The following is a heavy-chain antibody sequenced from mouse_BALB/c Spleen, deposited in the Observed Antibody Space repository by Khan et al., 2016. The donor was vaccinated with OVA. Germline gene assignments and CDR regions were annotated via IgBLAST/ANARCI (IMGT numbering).Heavy chain of an antibody. Sequence: QVQLQQSGAELARPGASVKLSCKTSGYTFTDYNINWMRQRTGQGLEWIGEIYPGSDNTFYNEKFRGKATLTADKSSSTAYLQLSSLTSEDSAVYFCAIELAAWFPYWGQGTLVTVSA. CDR3: AIELAAWFPY. J-gene: IGHJ3*01. V-gene: IGHV1-77*01. CDR1: GYTFTDYN. CDR2: IYPGSDNT.